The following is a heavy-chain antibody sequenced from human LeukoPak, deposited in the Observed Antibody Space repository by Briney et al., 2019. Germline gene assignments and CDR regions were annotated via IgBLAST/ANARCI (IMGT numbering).Heavy chain of an antibody. J-gene: IGHJ6*02. Sequence: ASVKVSCKASGYTFSFYGISRVRQAPGQGLEWMGWIGADNANTNYAQRLQGRVTMTTDTSTSTAYLELRSLRSDDTAIYYCARPWRKGYYYGMDVWGQGTTVTVSS. CDR1: GYTFSFYG. CDR3: ARPWRKGYYYGMDV. CDR2: IGADNANT. V-gene: IGHV1-18*01.